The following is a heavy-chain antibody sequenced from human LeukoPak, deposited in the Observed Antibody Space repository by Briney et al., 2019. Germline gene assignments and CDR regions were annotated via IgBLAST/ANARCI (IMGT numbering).Heavy chain of an antibody. J-gene: IGHJ4*02. V-gene: IGHV3-48*02. CDR2: ISSSSTTI. D-gene: IGHD6-19*01. CDR3: ARVGSSGCLDY. Sequence: PGGSLRLSCAASGFTFSGSAIHWVRQASGKGLEWVSYISSSSTTIYYADSVKGRFTISRDNAKNSLYLRMNSLRDEDTAVYYCARVGSSGCLDYWGQGTLVTVSS. CDR1: GFTFSGSA.